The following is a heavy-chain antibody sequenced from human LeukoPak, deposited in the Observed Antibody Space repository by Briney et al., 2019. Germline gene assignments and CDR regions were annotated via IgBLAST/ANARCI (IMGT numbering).Heavy chain of an antibody. D-gene: IGHD1-26*01. CDR2: ISYDGSNK. Sequence: GGSLRLSCAASGFTFSSYGMHWVRQAPCKGLEWVAVISYDGSNKYYADSVKGRFTISRDNSKNTLYLQMNSLRAEDTAVYYCAKDPMGGPLYYFDYWGQGTLVTVSS. CDR3: AKDPMGGPLYYFDY. J-gene: IGHJ4*02. CDR1: GFTFSSYG. V-gene: IGHV3-30*18.